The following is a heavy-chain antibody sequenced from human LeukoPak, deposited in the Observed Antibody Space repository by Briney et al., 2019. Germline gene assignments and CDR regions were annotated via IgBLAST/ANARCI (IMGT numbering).Heavy chain of an antibody. J-gene: IGHJ5*02. CDR1: GFSFSSYA. CDR3: ARDGLITFGGVIARNWFDP. Sequence: PGGSLRLSCAASGFSFSSYAMHWVRQAPGRGLEYVSAISSNGGSTYYANSVKGRFTSSRDNSKNTLYLQMGSLRAEDMAVYYCARDGLITFGGVIARNWFDPWGQGTLVTVSS. V-gene: IGHV3-64*01. CDR2: ISSNGGST. D-gene: IGHD3-16*02.